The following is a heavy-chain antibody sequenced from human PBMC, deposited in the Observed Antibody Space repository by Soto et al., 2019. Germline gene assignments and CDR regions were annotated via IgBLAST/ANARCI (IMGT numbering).Heavy chain of an antibody. D-gene: IGHD5-12*01. Sequence: ASVKVSCKASGYTFTSYGISWARQAPGQGLEWMGWISAYNGNTNYAQKLQGRVTMTTDTSTSTAYMELRSLRSDDTAVYYCARDRSGYDPVATGGFAYWGQGTLVTVSS. V-gene: IGHV1-18*01. CDR2: ISAYNGNT. CDR3: ARDRSGYDPVATGGFAY. CDR1: GYTFTSYG. J-gene: IGHJ4*02.